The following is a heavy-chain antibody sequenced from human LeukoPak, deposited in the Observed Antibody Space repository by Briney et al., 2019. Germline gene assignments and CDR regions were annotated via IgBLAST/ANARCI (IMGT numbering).Heavy chain of an antibody. J-gene: IGHJ5*02. Sequence: SETLSLTCIVSNYSISSDYYWGWIRQPPGKGLEWIGSIHHSGRTYYNPSLKSRVTISVDTSKNHFSLKLNSVTAADTAVYYXXXDHLANLASRLFDPWGQGTLVTVSS. V-gene: IGHV4-38-2*02. D-gene: IGHD3-3*01. CDR2: IHHSGRT. CDR3: XXDHLANLASRLFDP. CDR1: NYSISSDYY.